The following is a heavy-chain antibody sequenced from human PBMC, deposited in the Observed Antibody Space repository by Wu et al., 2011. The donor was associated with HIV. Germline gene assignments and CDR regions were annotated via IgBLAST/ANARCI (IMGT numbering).Heavy chain of an antibody. CDR1: GGSFKTYA. Sequence: QVQLVQSGPEVKKPGSSVKVSCQASGGSFKTYAVNWVRQAPGQGLEWMGGIIPLLGTPNYAQRFQGRVTMTTDESTNTAYMELSSLTWEDTAMFYXTRLSYYGDSGYYYFDDWGQGTLVTVSS. D-gene: IGHD3-22*01. V-gene: IGHV1-69*05. J-gene: IGHJ4*02. CDR2: IIPLLGTP. CDR3: TRLSYYGDSGYYYFDD.